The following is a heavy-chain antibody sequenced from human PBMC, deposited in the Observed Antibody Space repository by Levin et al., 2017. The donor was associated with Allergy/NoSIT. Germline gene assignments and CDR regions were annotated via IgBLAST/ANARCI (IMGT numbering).Heavy chain of an antibody. CDR1: GFTFSSYA. V-gene: IGHV3-30-3*01. J-gene: IGHJ4*02. CDR3: ARAPVPAALDY. CDR2: ISYDGSNK. Sequence: GESLKISCAASGFTFSSYAMHWVRQAPGKGLEWVAVISYDGSNKYYADSVKGRFTISRDNSKNTLYLQMNSLRAEDTAVYYCARAPVPAALDYWGQGTLVTVSS. D-gene: IGHD2-2*01.